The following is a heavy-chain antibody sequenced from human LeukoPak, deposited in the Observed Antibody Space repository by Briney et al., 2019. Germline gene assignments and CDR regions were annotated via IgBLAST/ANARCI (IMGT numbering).Heavy chain of an antibody. CDR1: GGSFSGYY. D-gene: IGHD3-9*01. J-gene: IGHJ4*02. CDR2: INHSGST. V-gene: IGHV4-34*01. CDR3: ARGRDTYYDILNY. Sequence: SETLSLTCAVYGGSFSGYYWSWIRQPPGKGLEWIGEINHSGSTNYNPSLKSRVTISVDTSKNQFSLKLSSGTAADTAVYCCARGRDTYYDILNYWGQGTLVTVSS.